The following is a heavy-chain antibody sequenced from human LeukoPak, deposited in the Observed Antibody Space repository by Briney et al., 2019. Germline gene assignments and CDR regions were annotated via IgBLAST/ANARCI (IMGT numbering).Heavy chain of an antibody. CDR3: ATSAGDYRAGHYYYMGV. CDR2: INPNTAGT. V-gene: IGHV1-2*02. J-gene: IGHJ6*03. D-gene: IGHD4-11*01. Sequence: GASVKVSCKASGYTFTGYCFHWVRQAPGQGLERMGWINPNTAGTNYAQKFLGGVTLTWDTSISTAYMELNRLTSDDTAVYYCATSAGDYRAGHYYYMGVWGKGTSVTVSS. CDR1: GYTFTGYC.